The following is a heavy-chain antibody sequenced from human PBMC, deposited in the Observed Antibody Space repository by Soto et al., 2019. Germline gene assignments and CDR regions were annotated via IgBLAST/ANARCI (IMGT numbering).Heavy chain of an antibody. CDR3: ARSRIAVAGPPDY. J-gene: IGHJ4*02. D-gene: IGHD6-19*01. CDR2: INPNSGGT. V-gene: IGHV1-2*04. Sequence: ASVKVSCKASGYTFTGYYMHWVRQAPGQGLEWMGWINPNSGGTNYAQKFQGWVTMTRDTSISTAYMELSRLRSDDTAVYYCARSRIAVAGPPDYWGQGTLVTVSS. CDR1: GYTFTGYY.